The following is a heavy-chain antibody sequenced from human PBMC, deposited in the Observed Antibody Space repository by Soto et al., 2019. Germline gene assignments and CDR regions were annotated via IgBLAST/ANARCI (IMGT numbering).Heavy chain of an antibody. Sequence: GGSLRLSCAASGFTFDDYAMHWVRQAPGKGLEWVSGISWNSGSIGYADSVKGRFTISRDNAKNSLYLQMNSLRAEDTALYYCAKAPSEIYTAMVTYFQHWGQGTLVTVSS. CDR3: AKAPSEIYTAMVTYFQH. D-gene: IGHD5-18*01. CDR2: ISWNSGSI. CDR1: GFTFDDYA. J-gene: IGHJ1*01. V-gene: IGHV3-9*01.